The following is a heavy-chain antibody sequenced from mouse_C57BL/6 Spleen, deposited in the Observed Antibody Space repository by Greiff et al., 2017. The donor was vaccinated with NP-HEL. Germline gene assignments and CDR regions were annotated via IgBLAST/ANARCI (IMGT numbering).Heavy chain of an antibody. Sequence: QVQLKQSGAELAKPGASVKLSCKASGYTFITYWMHWVKQRPGQGLEWIGYIDPSSGYTNYNQKFKDKATLTADKSSSTAYMQLSSLTYEDSAVYYCARGYDGYSAWFAYWGQGTLVTVSS. V-gene: IGHV1-7*01. CDR3: ARGYDGYSAWFAY. CDR1: GYTFITYW. CDR2: IDPSSGYT. J-gene: IGHJ3*01. D-gene: IGHD2-3*01.